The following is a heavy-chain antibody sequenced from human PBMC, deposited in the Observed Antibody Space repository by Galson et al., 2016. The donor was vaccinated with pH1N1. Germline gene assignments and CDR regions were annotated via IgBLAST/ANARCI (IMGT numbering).Heavy chain of an antibody. CDR1: GYNFNGHY. D-gene: IGHD3-16*01. J-gene: IGHJ3*01. CDR3: ARVLAYSNSPFDAFDV. V-gene: IGHV1-2*02. Sequence: SVKVSCKASGYNFNGHYIHRVRQAPGQGPEWMGWINANSGSTNFLQKFEGRVTMTRDTSRHTVYMEMRRLTSDDTAVYYCARVLAYSNSPFDAFDVWGQGTMVTVSS. CDR2: INANSGST.